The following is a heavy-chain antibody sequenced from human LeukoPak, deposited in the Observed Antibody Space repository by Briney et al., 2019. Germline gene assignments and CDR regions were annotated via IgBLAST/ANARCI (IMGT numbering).Heavy chain of an antibody. D-gene: IGHD6-13*01. J-gene: IGHJ3*02. CDR1: GFTFDDYA. V-gene: IGHV3-9*01. CDR2: ISWNSGSI. CDR3: ARHSAHSSTNDAFDI. Sequence: PGRSLRLSCAASGFTFDDYAMHWVRQAPGKGLEWVSGISWNSGSIGYADSVKGRFTISRDNAKNSLYLQMNSLRAEDTALYYCARHSAHSSTNDAFDIWGQGTMVTVSS.